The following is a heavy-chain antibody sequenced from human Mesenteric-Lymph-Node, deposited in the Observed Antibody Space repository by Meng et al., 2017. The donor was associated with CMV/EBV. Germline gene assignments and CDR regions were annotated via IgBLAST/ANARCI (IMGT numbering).Heavy chain of an antibody. CDR1: GFIFREYA. Sequence: GGSLRLSCAASGFIFREYAFHWVRQAPGKGLEWLSFISYDGNMQFYADSVKGRFTISRDNAKNSLYLQMNSLRAEDTALYYCAKDIEPIVVVPATWGQGTLVTVSS. D-gene: IGHD2-2*01. V-gene: IGHV3-30-3*01. CDR2: ISYDGNMQ. CDR3: AKDIEPIVVVPAT. J-gene: IGHJ4*02.